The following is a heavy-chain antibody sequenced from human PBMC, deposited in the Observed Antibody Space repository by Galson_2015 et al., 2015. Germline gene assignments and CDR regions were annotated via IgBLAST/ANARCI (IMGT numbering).Heavy chain of an antibody. CDR3: ARPSKRWLRFGWYFDL. CDR2: IYPGDSDT. J-gene: IGHJ2*01. D-gene: IGHD5-24*01. Sequence: QSGAEVKKPGESLKISCTGSGYSFTSYWIGWVRQMPGKGLEWMGIIYPGDSDTRYSPSFQGQVTISADKSISTAYLQWSSLKASDTAMYYCARPSKRWLRFGWYFDLWGRGTLVTVSS. CDR1: GYSFTSYW. V-gene: IGHV5-51*01.